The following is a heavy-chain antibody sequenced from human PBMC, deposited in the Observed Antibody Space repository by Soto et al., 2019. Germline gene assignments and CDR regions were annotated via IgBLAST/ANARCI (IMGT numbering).Heavy chain of an antibody. D-gene: IGHD6-13*01. J-gene: IGHJ6*02. CDR1: GGTFSSYA. V-gene: IGHV1-69*13. Sequence: SVKVSCKASGGTFSSYAISWVRQAPGQGLEWMGGIIPIFGTANYAQKFQGRVTITADESTSTAYMELSSLRSEDTAVYYCARTQQQLVGYYYGMDVWGQGTTVIVSS. CDR2: IIPIFGTA. CDR3: ARTQQQLVGYYYGMDV.